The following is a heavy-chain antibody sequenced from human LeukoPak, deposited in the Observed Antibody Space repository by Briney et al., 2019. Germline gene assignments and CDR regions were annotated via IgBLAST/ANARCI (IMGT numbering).Heavy chain of an antibody. D-gene: IGHD3-16*01. J-gene: IGHJ4*02. CDR1: GFTFSSYS. CDR2: ISSSSSYI. CDR3: TRVSYADGGYFDY. V-gene: IGHV3-21*01. Sequence: GGSLRLSCAASGFTFSSYSMNWVRQAPGKGLEWVSSISSSSSYIYYADSVKGRFTISRDNAKNSLYLQMNSLRAEDTAVYYCTRVSYADGGYFDYWGQGTLVTVSS.